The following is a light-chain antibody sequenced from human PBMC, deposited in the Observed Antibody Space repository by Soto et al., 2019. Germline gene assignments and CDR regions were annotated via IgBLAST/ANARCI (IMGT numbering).Light chain of an antibody. V-gene: IGKV1-5*03. CDR2: KAS. J-gene: IGKJ4*01. CDR1: QTISSW. CDR3: QHYNNYLLT. Sequence: DIQMTQSPSTLSASVGGRVSITCRASQTISSWLAWYQQTPGKAPKLLIYKASSLESGVPSRFSGSGSGTEFTLTISSLQPDDFATYYCQHYNNYLLTFGGGTKVDIK.